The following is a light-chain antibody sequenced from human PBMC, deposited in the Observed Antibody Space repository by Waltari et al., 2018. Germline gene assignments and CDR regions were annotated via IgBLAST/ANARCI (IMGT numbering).Light chain of an antibody. CDR3: QHYVRLPAT. CDR1: QSVSRT. Sequence: EIVLTQSPGTLSLSPGERATLSCRARQSVSRTLAWYQQKPGQAPRPLIYGASSRATGIPDRFSGSGSGTDFSLTISRLEPEDFAVYYCQHYVRLPATFGQGTKVEIK. V-gene: IGKV3-20*01. CDR2: GAS. J-gene: IGKJ1*01.